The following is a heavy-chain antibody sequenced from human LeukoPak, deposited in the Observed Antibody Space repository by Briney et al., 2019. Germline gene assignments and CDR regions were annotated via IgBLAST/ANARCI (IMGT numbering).Heavy chain of an antibody. CDR2: ISSSGSTI. V-gene: IGHV3-11*04. D-gene: IGHD5-18*01. J-gene: IGHJ4*02. Sequence: PGGSLRLSCAASGFTFSDYYMSWIRQAPGKGLEWVSYISSSGSTIYYADSVKGRFTISRDNAKNSPYLQMNSLRAEDTAVYYCASGYSYGYGYFDYWGQGTLVTVSS. CDR1: GFTFSDYY. CDR3: ASGYSYGYGYFDY.